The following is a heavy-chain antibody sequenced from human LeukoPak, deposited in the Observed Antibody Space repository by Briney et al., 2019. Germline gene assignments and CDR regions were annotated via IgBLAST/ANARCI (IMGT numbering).Heavy chain of an antibody. Sequence: PGASVKVSCKASGYTFTSYGISWVRQAPGQELEWMGWISAYNGNTNYAQKLQGRVTMTTDTSTSTAYMEPRSLRSDDTAVYYCARTAVVVISNWFDPWGQGTLVTVSS. CDR2: ISAYNGNT. D-gene: IGHD3-22*01. V-gene: IGHV1-18*01. CDR1: GYTFTSYG. J-gene: IGHJ5*02. CDR3: ARTAVVVISNWFDP.